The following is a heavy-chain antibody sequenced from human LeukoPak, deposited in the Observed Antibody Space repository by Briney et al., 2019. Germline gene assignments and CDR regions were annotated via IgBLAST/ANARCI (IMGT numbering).Heavy chain of an antibody. CDR3: ARSATDTIRRSLWATSRMNWFDP. CDR1: GGSISSYY. CDR2: IYYSGST. J-gene: IGHJ5*02. D-gene: IGHD5-24*01. Sequence: SETLSLTCTVSGGSISSYYWSWIRQPPGKGLEWIGYIYYSGSTNYNPSLKSRVTISVDTSKNQFSLKLSSVTAADTAVYYCARSATDTIRRSLWATSRMNWFDPWGQGTLVTVSS. V-gene: IGHV4-59*01.